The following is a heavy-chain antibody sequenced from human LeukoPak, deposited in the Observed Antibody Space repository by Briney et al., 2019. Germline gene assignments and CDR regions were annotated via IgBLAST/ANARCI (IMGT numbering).Heavy chain of an antibody. Sequence: ASVKVSCKASGYTFTSYGISWVRQAPGQGVEWMGWISAYKGNTNYAQKLQDRVTMTTDTSTSTTYMELRSLRSDQTDVHYCARERRGDYGDDSWFDPWGQGTVVSVSS. CDR2: ISAYKGNT. CDR1: GYTFTSYG. J-gene: IGHJ5*02. CDR3: ARERRGDYGDDSWFDP. D-gene: IGHD4-17*01. V-gene: IGHV1-18*01.